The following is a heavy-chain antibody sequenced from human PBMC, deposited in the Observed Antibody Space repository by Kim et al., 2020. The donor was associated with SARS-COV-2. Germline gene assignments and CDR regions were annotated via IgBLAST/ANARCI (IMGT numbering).Heavy chain of an antibody. CDR3: GSGNWVEH. J-gene: IGHJ5*02. Sequence: SETLSLTCTVSGGSISSGGYYWIRIRPHTGQGLEWIGYYYYSRSTNYYPSLQSRVTISVATSKNYFSLKLGSVTAAATAEYSWGSGNWVEHWCEGTLDT. CDR1: GGSISSGGYY. V-gene: IGHV4-31*03. CDR2: YYYSRST.